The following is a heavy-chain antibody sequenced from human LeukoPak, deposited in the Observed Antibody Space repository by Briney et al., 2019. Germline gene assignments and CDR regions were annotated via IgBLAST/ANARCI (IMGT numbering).Heavy chain of an antibody. V-gene: IGHV3-53*01. D-gene: IGHD3-3*01. CDR2: IYSGGNT. CDR1: GFTVSSNY. J-gene: IGHJ4*02. CDR3: AKDVDDFWSGYSYFDY. Sequence: GGSLRLSCAASGFTVSSNYMSWVRQAPGKGLEWVSVIYSGGNTYYADSVKGRFTVSRDNSKNTLYLQMNSLRAEDTAVYYCAKDVDDFWSGYSYFDYWGQGTLVTVSS.